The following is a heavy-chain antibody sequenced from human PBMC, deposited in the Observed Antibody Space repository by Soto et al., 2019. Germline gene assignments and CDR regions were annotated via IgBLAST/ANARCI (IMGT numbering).Heavy chain of an antibody. Sequence: QITLKESGPTLVKPTQTLTLTCTFSGFSLSTSGVGVGWIRQPPGKALEWLALIYWNDDKRYSPSLKSRLTITTDPSKNQVGLTMTNMNPVDTATYYCAHTNYSSIYYYYGMDVWGHGTTVTDSS. V-gene: IGHV2-5*01. CDR3: AHTNYSSIYYYYGMDV. CDR2: IYWNDDK. J-gene: IGHJ6*02. CDR1: GFSLSTSGVG. D-gene: IGHD2-21*01.